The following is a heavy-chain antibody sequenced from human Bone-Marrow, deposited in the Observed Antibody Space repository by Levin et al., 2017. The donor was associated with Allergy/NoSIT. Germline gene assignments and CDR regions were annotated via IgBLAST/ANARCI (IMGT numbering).Heavy chain of an antibody. V-gene: IGHV1-2*02. CDR2: INPNSGGT. CDR3: ARGRDGGGPYNWVDP. D-gene: IGHD5-24*01. CDR1: GYTFTGYY. Sequence: AASVKVSCKASGYTFTGYYMHWVRQAPGQGLEWMGWINPNSGGTNYAENFQGRVTMTRDTSISTAHMELSRLRSDDTAVYYCARGRDGGGPYNWVDPWGQGTLVTVSS. J-gene: IGHJ5*02.